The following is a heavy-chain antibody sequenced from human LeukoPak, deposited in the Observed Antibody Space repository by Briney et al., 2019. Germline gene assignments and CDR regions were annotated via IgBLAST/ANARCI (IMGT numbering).Heavy chain of an antibody. D-gene: IGHD5-12*01. Sequence: GASVKVSCKASGYTFTSYGISWVRQAPGQGLEWMGWISAYNGNTNYAQKLQGRVTMTTDTSTSTAYMELRSLRSDDTAVYYCARDLSMVATWEGNWFDPWGQGTLVTVSS. CDR1: GYTFTSYG. J-gene: IGHJ5*02. V-gene: IGHV1-18*01. CDR3: ARDLSMVATWEGNWFDP. CDR2: ISAYNGNT.